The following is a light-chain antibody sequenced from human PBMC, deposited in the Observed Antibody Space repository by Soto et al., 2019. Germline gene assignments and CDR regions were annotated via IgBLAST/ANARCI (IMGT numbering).Light chain of an antibody. J-gene: IGKJ1*01. Sequence: EIVLTQSPGSLSLSPGEGATLSCRASQSVSSTFLAWYQQKPGQAPRLLIYGASSRATGIPDRFSGSGSGTGFTLAISSLEPDDLAVYYCQHYDASRPTWTFGQGTKVEVK. CDR3: QHYDASRPTWT. CDR2: GAS. CDR1: QSVSSTF. V-gene: IGKV3-20*01.